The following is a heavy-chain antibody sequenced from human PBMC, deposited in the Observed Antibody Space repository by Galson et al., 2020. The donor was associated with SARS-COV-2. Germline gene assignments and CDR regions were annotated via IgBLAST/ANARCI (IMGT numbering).Heavy chain of an antibody. CDR1: GFTLSSYW. CDR3: ARDGNEIAAAGRADLYYFDY. V-gene: IGHV3-7*01. CDR2: IKHDGSEK. Sequence: GGSLRLSCAASGFTLSSYWMSWVRQAPGKGLEWVANIKHDGSEKYYVDSVKGRFTISRDNAKNSLYLQMNSLRAEDTAVYYCARDGNEIAAAGRADLYYFDYGGQGTLVTVSS. J-gene: IGHJ4*02. D-gene: IGHD6-13*01.